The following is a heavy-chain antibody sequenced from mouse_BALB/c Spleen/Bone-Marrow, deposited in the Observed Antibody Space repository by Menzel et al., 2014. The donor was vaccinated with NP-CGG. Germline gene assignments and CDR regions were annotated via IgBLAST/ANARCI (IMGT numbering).Heavy chain of an antibody. CDR1: GFNIKDTY. D-gene: IGHD2-4*01. CDR3: AVYDYEGLAY. J-gene: IGHJ3*01. CDR2: IDPANGNT. V-gene: IGHV14-3*02. Sequence: VQLQQPGAELVKPGASVKLSCTASGFNIKDTYMHWVKQRPEQGLEWIGRIDPANGNTKYDPKFQGKATITADTSSNTAYLQLSSLTSEDTAVYYCAVYDYEGLAYWGQGTLVTVSA.